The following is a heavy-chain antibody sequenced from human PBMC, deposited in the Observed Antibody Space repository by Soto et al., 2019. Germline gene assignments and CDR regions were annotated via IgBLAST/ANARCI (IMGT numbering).Heavy chain of an antibody. D-gene: IGHD6-19*01. CDR1: GFTFSNYA. J-gene: IGHJ5*02. V-gene: IGHV3-23*01. Sequence: VQLLESGGGLVQPGGSLRLSCAVSGFTFSNYAMSWVRQAPGKGLEWVSGISGSGGSTYYGDSVKGRFTISRDNSKTTLSLQINSLSPEETAVYYCAKGSGEWLGSWFDHWGQGTLVTVSS. CDR3: AKGSGEWLGSWFDH. CDR2: ISGSGGST.